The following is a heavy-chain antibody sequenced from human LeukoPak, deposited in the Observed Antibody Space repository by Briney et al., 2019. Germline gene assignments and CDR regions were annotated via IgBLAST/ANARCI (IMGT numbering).Heavy chain of an antibody. CDR3: TTDPATTTDY. V-gene: IGHV3-15*01. Sequence: GGSLRLSCAASGFTFDDYGMSWVRHAPGKGPEWVGHIKNQADGGTTDYAAPVKGRFTISRDDSKSTLYLQMDSLKTADTAVYYCTTDPATTTDYWGQGTLVIVSS. D-gene: IGHD1-1*01. CDR1: GFTFDDYG. J-gene: IGHJ4*02. CDR2: IKNQADGGTT.